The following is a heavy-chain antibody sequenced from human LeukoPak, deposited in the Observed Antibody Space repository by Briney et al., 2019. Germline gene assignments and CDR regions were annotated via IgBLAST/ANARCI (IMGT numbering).Heavy chain of an antibody. CDR3: ARTVATFNWFDP. D-gene: IGHD5-12*01. Sequence: SQNLSLTCAVSGGSISSGGYSWSWIRQPPGKGLKWIGYIYHSGSTYYNPSLKSRVTISVDRSKNQFSLKLSSVTAADTAVYYCARTVATFNWFDPWGQGTLVTVSS. J-gene: IGHJ5*02. CDR2: IYHSGST. CDR1: GGSISSGGYS. V-gene: IGHV4-30-2*01.